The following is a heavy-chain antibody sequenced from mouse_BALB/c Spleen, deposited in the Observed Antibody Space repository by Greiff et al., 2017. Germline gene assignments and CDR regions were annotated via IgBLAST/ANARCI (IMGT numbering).Heavy chain of an antibody. Sequence: EVQLQQSGPGLVKPSQSLSLTCTVTGYSITSDYAWNWIRQFPGNKLEWMGYISYSGSTSYNPSLKSRISITRDTSKNQFFLQLNSVTTEDTATYYCARDYGSSLAWFAYWGQGTLVTVSA. CDR1: GYSITSDYA. D-gene: IGHD1-1*01. CDR3: ARDYGSSLAWFAY. V-gene: IGHV3-2*02. CDR2: ISYSGST. J-gene: IGHJ3*01.